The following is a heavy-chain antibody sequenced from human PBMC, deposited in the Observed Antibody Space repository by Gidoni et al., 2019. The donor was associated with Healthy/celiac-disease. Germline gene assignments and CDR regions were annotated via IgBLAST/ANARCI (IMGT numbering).Heavy chain of an antibody. D-gene: IGHD7-27*01. CDR3: AHRRRGNWGIGVYFDD. Sequence: PLKTSVHTLVHPPHPLPLTCPFPGFSLRTSGVGVGWIRQPPGKALEWLALIYWNDDKRYSPSLKSRLTITKDTAKNQVVLTMTNMDPVDTATYYGAHRRRGNWGIGVYFDDWGQGTLVTVSS. CDR2: IYWNDDK. CDR1: GFSLRTSGVG. V-gene: IGHV2-5*01. J-gene: IGHJ4*02.